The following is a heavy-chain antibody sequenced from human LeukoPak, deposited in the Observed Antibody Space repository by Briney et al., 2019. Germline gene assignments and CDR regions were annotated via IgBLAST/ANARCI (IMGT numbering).Heavy chain of an antibody. CDR1: GFTFSSYG. D-gene: IGHD6-13*01. Sequence: GESLRLSCAASGFTFSSYGMHWVRQAPGKGLEWVAFIWYEGSDKKYADSVKGRFTISRDNSKNTLYLQMNSLRAEDTAVYYCAKGAGYSSSWYVNYYYGMDVWGQGTTVTVSS. V-gene: IGHV3-30*02. CDR2: IWYEGSDK. J-gene: IGHJ6*02. CDR3: AKGAGYSSSWYVNYYYGMDV.